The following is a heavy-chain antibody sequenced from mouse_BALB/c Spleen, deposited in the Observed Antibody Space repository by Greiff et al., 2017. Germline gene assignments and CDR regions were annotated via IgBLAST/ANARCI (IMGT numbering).Heavy chain of an antibody. CDR1: GYSITSGYY. CDR3: ARDMITTGAY. J-gene: IGHJ3*01. D-gene: IGHD2-4*01. V-gene: IGHV3-6*02. CDR2: ISYDGSN. Sequence: VQLKESGPGLVKPSQSLSLTCSVTGYSITSGYYWNWIRQFPGNKLEWMGYISYDGSNNYNPSLKNRISITRDTSKNQFFLKLNSVTTEDTATYYCARDMITTGAYWGQGTLVTVSA.